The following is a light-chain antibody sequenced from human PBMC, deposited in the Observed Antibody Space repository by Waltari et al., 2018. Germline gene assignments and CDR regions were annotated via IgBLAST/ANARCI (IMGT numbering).Light chain of an antibody. CDR2: SNN. CDR3: AAWDDSLKVV. Sequence: QSVLTQPPSASGTPGQRVTIPCSGSSSNLGGNTVNWYQQLPGTAPKLLIYSNNQRPSGVPDRFSGSKSGTSASLAISGLQSEDEADYYCAAWDDSLKVVFGGGTKLTVL. V-gene: IGLV1-44*01. J-gene: IGLJ2*01. CDR1: SSNLGGNT.